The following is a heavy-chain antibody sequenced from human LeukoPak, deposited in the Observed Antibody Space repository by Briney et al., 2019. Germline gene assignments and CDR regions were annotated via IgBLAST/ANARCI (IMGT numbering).Heavy chain of an antibody. D-gene: IGHD3-10*01. Sequence: SETLSLTCTVSGGSISSSSYYWGWIRQPPGKGLEWIGSIYYSGSTYYNPSLKSRVTISVDTSKNQFSLKLSSVTAADTAVYYCVRQATVRMVPYYFDYWGQGTLVTVSS. V-gene: IGHV4-39*01. CDR1: GGSISSSSYY. CDR3: VRQATVRMVPYYFDY. J-gene: IGHJ4*02. CDR2: IYYSGST.